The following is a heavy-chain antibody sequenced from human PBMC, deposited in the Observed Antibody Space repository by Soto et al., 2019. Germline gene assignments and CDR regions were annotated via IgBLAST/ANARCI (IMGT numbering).Heavy chain of an antibody. V-gene: IGHV4-39*01. CDR1: GGSIRSTVFY. CDR3: AAHEGGYGHSGYFGDAFYM. Sequence: SETLCLTCTVSGGSIRSTVFYWGWIRQPPGKGLEWIGSVYYSGSSHDNPSLKSRVSISVDTSKNQFSVKLPSVTAADTAMYYCAAHEGGYGHSGYFGDAFYMWGQVTMVT. J-gene: IGHJ3*02. D-gene: IGHD3-22*01. CDR2: VYYSGSS.